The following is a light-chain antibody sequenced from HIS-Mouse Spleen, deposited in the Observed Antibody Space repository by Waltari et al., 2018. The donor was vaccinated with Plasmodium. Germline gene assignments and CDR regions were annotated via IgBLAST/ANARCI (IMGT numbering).Light chain of an antibody. J-gene: IGKJ1*01. V-gene: IGKV1-5*03. Sequence: DIQMTQSPSTLSASVGDRVTLTCRASQSISSRLAWYQQKPGQAPKLLIYKASSLESGVPSRFSGSGSGTEFTLTISSLQPDDFATYYCQQYNSYSWTFGQGTKVEIK. CDR1: QSISSR. CDR2: KAS. CDR3: QQYNSYSWT.